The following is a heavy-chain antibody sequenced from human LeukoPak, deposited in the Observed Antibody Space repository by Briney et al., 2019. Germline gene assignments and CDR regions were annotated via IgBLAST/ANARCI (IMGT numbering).Heavy chain of an antibody. CDR1: VFTVSNNY. D-gene: IGHD4-23*01. CDR2: IYSGGST. J-gene: IGHJ4*02. CDR3: EGRRWGSSDY. Sequence: PGGSLRLSCAASVFTVSNNYMSGVRQAPGKGLEWVSVIYSGGSTYYADSVKGRFTISRDNSKNTLYLQMNNLRAEDTAVYYCEGRRWGSSDYWGQGTLVTVSS. V-gene: IGHV3-53*05.